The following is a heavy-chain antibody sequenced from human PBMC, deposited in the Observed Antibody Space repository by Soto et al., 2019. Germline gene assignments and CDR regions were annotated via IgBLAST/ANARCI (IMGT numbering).Heavy chain of an antibody. V-gene: IGHV1-18*01. Sequence: ASVKVSCKASGYTFTSYGISWVRQAPGQGLEWMGWISAYNGNTNYAQKLQGRVTMTTDTSTSTAYMELRSLRSDDTAVYYCARDETLRRHGFDFDIWGQGTMVTVSS. CDR1: GYTFTSYG. J-gene: IGHJ3*02. CDR3: ARDETLRRHGFDFDI. CDR2: ISAYNGNT. D-gene: IGHD4-17*01.